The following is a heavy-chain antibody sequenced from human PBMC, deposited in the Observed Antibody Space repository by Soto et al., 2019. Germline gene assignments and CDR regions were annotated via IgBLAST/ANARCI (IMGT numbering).Heavy chain of an antibody. D-gene: IGHD3-3*01. J-gene: IGHJ1*01. Sequence: QVQLVQSGAELKEPGSSVKVSCKTSEGSFSMYAITWARQAPGQGLEWLGGVVPLFGTPNYAQKFLDRVTITADESKSTVYLELSSLRSEDTAVYYCARGVVVMAKYEHWGQGSLVTVSS. CDR2: VVPLFGTP. CDR3: ARGVVVMAKYEH. V-gene: IGHV1-69*01. CDR1: EGSFSMYA.